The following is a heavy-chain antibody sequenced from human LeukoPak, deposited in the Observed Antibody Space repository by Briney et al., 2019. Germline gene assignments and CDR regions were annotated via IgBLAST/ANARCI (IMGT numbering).Heavy chain of an antibody. D-gene: IGHD3-22*01. J-gene: IGHJ4*02. CDR2: ISSSGSTI. CDR3: ARVGSSGYPIDY. Sequence: GGSLRLSCAASGFTFSDYYMSWIRQAPGKGLEWVSYISSSGSTINYADSVKGRFTISRDSAKKSLFLQMNSLRAEDTAVYYCARVGSSGYPIDYWGQGTLVTVSS. V-gene: IGHV3-11*01. CDR1: GFTFSDYY.